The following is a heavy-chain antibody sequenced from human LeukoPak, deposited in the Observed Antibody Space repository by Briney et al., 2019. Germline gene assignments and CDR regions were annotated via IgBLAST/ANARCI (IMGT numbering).Heavy chain of an antibody. J-gene: IGHJ6*03. V-gene: IGHV1-8*03. CDR2: MNPNSGNT. Sequence: ASVKVSCKASGYTFTSYDINWVRQATGQGLEWMGWMNPNSGNTGYAQKFQGRVTITRNTSISTAYMELRSLRSDDTAVYYCARAGYCSGGSCYPYYYYYYMDVWGKGTTVTVSS. CDR1: GYTFTSYD. D-gene: IGHD2-15*01. CDR3: ARAGYCSGGSCYPYYYYYYMDV.